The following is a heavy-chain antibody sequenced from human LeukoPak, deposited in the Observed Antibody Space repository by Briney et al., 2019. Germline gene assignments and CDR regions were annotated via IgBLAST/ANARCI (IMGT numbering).Heavy chain of an antibody. CDR3: ARDVAYCSGGRCLYYFDY. CDR1: GFTFSIYW. D-gene: IGHD2-15*01. Sequence: GGSLRLSCAASGFTFSIYWIHWVRQAPGKGLVWVSRINSDGSNTIYADSVKGRFTISRDNAKNTLYLQMNSLRPEDTAVYYCARDVAYCSGGRCLYYFDYWGQGTLVTVSS. CDR2: INSDGSNT. J-gene: IGHJ4*02. V-gene: IGHV3-74*01.